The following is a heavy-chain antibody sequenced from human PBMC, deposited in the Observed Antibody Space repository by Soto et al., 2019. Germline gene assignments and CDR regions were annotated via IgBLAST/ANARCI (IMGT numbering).Heavy chain of an antibody. Sequence: GESLKISCKGSGYSFTSYWISWVRQMPGKGLEWMGRIDPSDSYTNYSPSFQGHVTISADKSISTACLQWSSLKASDTAMYYCARDGPIPAAIGNYYYYGMDVWGQGTTVTVSS. CDR3: ARDGPIPAAIGNYYYYGMDV. V-gene: IGHV5-10-1*01. J-gene: IGHJ6*02. CDR1: GYSFTSYW. D-gene: IGHD2-2*02. CDR2: IDPSDSYT.